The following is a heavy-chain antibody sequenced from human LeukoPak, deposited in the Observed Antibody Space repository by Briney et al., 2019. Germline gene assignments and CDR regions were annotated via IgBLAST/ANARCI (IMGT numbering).Heavy chain of an antibody. V-gene: IGHV3-23*01. J-gene: IGHJ4*02. Sequence: GGSLRLSCAASGFTFSSYAMSWVRQAPGKGLEWVSAISGSGGSTYYADSVKGRFTISSDHSKNTLYLQMDSLRAEDTAVYYCAKGRSSWFSGSFDYWGQGTLVTVSS. CDR3: AKGRSSWFSGSFDY. CDR1: GFTFSSYA. CDR2: ISGSGGST. D-gene: IGHD6-19*01.